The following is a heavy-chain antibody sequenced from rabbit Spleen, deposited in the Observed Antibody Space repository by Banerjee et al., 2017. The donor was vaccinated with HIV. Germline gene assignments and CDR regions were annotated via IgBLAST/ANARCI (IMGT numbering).Heavy chain of an antibody. D-gene: IGHD1-1*01. Sequence: QSLEESGGDLVKPGASLTLTCTASGFSFSSNWICWVRQAPGKGLEWIACIDTNDGDTDYANWPKGRFTISSDNAQNTAILQMTSLTASDTATYFCAREFASSSGYYLNLWGQGTLVTVS. CDR1: GFSFSSNW. CDR2: IDTNDGDT. J-gene: IGHJ4*01. V-gene: IGHV1S40*01. CDR3: AREFASSSGYYLNL.